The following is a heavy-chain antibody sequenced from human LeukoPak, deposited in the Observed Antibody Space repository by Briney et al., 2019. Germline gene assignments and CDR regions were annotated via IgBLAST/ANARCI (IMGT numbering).Heavy chain of an antibody. CDR2: IYTSGST. J-gene: IGHJ4*02. D-gene: IGHD1-1*01. CDR3: ARGDDTGAYDY. V-gene: IGHV4-61*02. CDR1: GGSISSGSYY. Sequence: PSQTLSLTCTVSGGSISSGSYYWSWIRQPAGKGLEWIGRIYTSGSTNYNPSLKSRVTISVDTSKNQFPLKLSSVTAADTAVYCCARGDDTGAYDYWGQGTLVTVSS.